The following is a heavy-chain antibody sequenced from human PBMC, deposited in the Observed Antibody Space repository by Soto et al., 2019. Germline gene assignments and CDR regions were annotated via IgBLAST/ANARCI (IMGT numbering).Heavy chain of an antibody. J-gene: IGHJ5*02. V-gene: IGHV1-18*04. CDR3: AACSGPSCHRGREWFDP. D-gene: IGHD2-2*01. CDR1: GYTFSSHG. CDR2: ISTYNGNT. Sequence: QVQLLQSGAEEKKPGASVKVSCTASGYTFSSHGITWVRQAPGQGLEWMGWISTYNGNTNYAQKVQGRVTMTIDTSTSTAYMELRSLTSDDTAMYYCAACSGPSCHRGREWFDPWGQGTLVTVSA.